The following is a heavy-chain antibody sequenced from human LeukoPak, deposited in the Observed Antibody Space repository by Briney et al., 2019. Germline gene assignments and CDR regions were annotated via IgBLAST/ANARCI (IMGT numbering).Heavy chain of an antibody. CDR3: ATANSGPEN. V-gene: IGHV3-7*01. CDR2: IRSDGGEK. D-gene: IGHD4-23*01. CDR1: GFTFSNYW. Sequence: PGGSLRLSCATSGFTFSNYWVNWVRQAPGKGLEWVAIIRSDGGEKHYVDSVRGRFTVSRDNAENSLSLQMNSLRAEDTAVYYCATANSGPENWGQGTLVTVSS. J-gene: IGHJ4*02.